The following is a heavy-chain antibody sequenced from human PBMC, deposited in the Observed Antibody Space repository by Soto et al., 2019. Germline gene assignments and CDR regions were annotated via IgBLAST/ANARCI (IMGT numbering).Heavy chain of an antibody. CDR3: ARDQYSSSWYYFDY. J-gene: IGHJ4*02. CDR1: GGSISSGGYY. D-gene: IGHD6-13*01. V-gene: IGHV4-31*03. Sequence: TLSLTCTVSGGSISSGGYYWSWIRQHPGKGLEWIGYIYYSGSTYYNPSLKSRVTISVDTSKNQFSLKLSSVTAADTAVYYCARDQYSSSWYYFDYWGQGTLVTVSS. CDR2: IYYSGST.